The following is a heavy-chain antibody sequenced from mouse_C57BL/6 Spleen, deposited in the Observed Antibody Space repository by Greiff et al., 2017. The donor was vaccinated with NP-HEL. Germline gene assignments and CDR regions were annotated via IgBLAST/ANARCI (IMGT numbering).Heavy chain of an antibody. V-gene: IGHV5-15*01. CDR2: ISNLAYSI. CDR3: ARHPPYYSTYGWYFDV. Sequence: EVKLMESGGGLVQPGGSLKLSCAASGFTFSDYGMAWVRQAPRKGPEWVAFISNLAYSIYYADTVTGRFTISRENAKNTLYLESSILRSEDTAMYYCARHPPYYSTYGWYFDVWGTGTTVTVSS. CDR1: GFTFSDYG. J-gene: IGHJ1*03. D-gene: IGHD2-5*01.